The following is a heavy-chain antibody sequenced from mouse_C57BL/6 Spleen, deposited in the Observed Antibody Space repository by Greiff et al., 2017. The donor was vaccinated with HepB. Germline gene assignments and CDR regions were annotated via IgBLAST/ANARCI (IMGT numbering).Heavy chain of an antibody. CDR2: IYPSDSET. J-gene: IGHJ4*01. CDR3: ARGRIWGNLYYAMDY. Sequence: QVQLQQPGAELVRPGSSVKLSCKASGYTFTSYWMDWVKQRPGQGLEWIGNIYPSDSETNYNQKFKDKATLTVDKSSSTAYMQLSSLTSDDSAVYYGARGRIWGNLYYAMDYWGQGTSVTVSS. V-gene: IGHV1-61*01. CDR1: GYTFTSYW. D-gene: IGHD2-1*01.